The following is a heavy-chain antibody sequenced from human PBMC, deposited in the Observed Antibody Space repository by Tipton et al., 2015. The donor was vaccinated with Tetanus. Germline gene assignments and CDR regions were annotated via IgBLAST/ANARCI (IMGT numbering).Heavy chain of an antibody. CDR3: ARQQPGIYYYVVDH. CDR2: IFHSGST. V-gene: IGHV4-31*03. J-gene: IGHJ4*02. Sequence: GLVKPSQTLSLSCTVSGGPITSGNYYWSWIRQHPGKGLEWIGYIFHSGSTYYNLSLKSRVVISVDTSKNQFSLRLNSVTAADTAVYYCARQQPGIYYYVVDHWSQGTLVTVSS. D-gene: IGHD3-22*01. CDR1: GGPITSGNYY.